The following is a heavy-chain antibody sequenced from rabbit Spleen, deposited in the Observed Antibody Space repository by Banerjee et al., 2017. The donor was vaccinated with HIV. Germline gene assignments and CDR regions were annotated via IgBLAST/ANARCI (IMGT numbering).Heavy chain of an antibody. Sequence: EQLEESGGDLVKPGASLTLTCTASGFTISSSYYVCWVRQAPGKGLEWIGCIYSSVGITWYASWAKGRFTISKTSSTTVTLQMTSLTDADTATYFCARGGYGGHIWAMGLWCQGTLVTVS. CDR3: ARGGYGGHIWAMGL. J-gene: IGHJ4*01. V-gene: IGHV1S45*01. CDR2: IYSSVGIT. D-gene: IGHD3-1*01. CDR1: GFTISSSYY.